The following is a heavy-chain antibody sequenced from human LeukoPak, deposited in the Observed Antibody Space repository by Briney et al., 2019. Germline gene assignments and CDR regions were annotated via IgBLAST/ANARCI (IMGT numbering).Heavy chain of an antibody. V-gene: IGHV1-8*01. CDR1: GYTFTSYD. CDR3: ARRLRAGGWFDP. CDR2: MNPNSGNT. J-gene: IGHJ5*02. D-gene: IGHD2-21*01. Sequence: ASVKVSCKASGYTFTSYDINWVRQATGQGLEWMGWMNPNSGNTGYAQKLQGRVTMTTNTSISTAYMELSSLRSEDTAVYYCARRLRAGGWFDPWGQGTLVTVSS.